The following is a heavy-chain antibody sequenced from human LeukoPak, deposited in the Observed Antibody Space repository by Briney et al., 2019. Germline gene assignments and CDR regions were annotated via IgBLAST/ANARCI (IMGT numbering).Heavy chain of an antibody. D-gene: IGHD6-19*01. J-gene: IGHJ4*02. CDR3: ARGGNWYSSGYFDY. V-gene: IGHV3-7*01. CDR1: GFTFSSYS. CDR2: INQDGSEK. Sequence: GGSLRLSCAASGFTFSSYSMNWVRQAPGKGLEWVANINQDGSEKFYVDSVKGRFTISRDNAKNSLDLQMNSLRAEDTAVYYCARGGNWYSSGYFDYWGQGTLVTVSS.